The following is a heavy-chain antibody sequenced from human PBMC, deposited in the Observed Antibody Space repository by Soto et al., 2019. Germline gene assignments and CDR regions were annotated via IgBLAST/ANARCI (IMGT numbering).Heavy chain of an antibody. V-gene: IGHV3-30*18. Sequence: QVQLVESWGGVVQPGTSLRLSCAASGFTSSSFVIHWVRQAPGKGLEWLAVISSDGNNQYYADSVKGRFTISRDNSKKTLYLQVNSLRAEDTAVYFCAKERGVLDAFDIWGQGTMVTVS. CDR3: AKERGVLDAFDI. CDR1: GFTSSSFV. CDR2: ISSDGNNQ. J-gene: IGHJ3*02. D-gene: IGHD3-10*01.